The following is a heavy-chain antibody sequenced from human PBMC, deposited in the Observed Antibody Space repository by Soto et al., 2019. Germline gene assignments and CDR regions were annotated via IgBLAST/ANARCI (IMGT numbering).Heavy chain of an antibody. Sequence: ASVKVSCKASGYTFTSYYMHWVRQAPGQGLEWMGIINPSGGSTSYAQKFQGRVTMTRDTSTSTVYMELSSLRSEDTAVYYCARLGFSGYIAVAGTDFDYWXQGTLVTVSS. V-gene: IGHV1-46*03. CDR2: INPSGGST. D-gene: IGHD6-19*01. CDR3: ARLGFSGYIAVAGTDFDY. J-gene: IGHJ4*02. CDR1: GYTFTSYY.